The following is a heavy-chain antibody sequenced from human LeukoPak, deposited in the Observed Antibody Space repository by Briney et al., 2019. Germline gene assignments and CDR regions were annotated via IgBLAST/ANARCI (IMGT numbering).Heavy chain of an antibody. D-gene: IGHD2-2*01. CDR2: ISAYNGNT. V-gene: IGHV1-18*01. CDR1: GYTFTSYD. J-gene: IGHJ6*03. CDR3: ARVGVPAAIPDLYYYYYMDV. Sequence: ASVKVSCKASGYTFTSYDISWVRQAPGQGLEWMGWISAYNGNTNYAQKLQGRVTMTTDTSTSTAYMELRSLRSDDTAVYYCARVGVPAAIPDLYYYYYMDVWGKGTTVTISS.